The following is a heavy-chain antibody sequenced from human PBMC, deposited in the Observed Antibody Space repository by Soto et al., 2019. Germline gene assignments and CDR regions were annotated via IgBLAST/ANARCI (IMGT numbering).Heavy chain of an antibody. J-gene: IGHJ5*02. CDR1: GYTFTRYS. CDR2: INRSGGST. Sequence: QVLLVQSGAEVKKPGASVRVSCRASGYTFTRYSIHWVRQAPGQGLEWMGIINRSGGSTTYAQKFQGRVSMTRDTSPSTVYMDLSGLRSDDTAVYYCARGQILERGSSWYTRNWFDPWGQGTLVTVSS. D-gene: IGHD6-13*01. CDR3: ARGQILERGSSWYTRNWFDP. V-gene: IGHV1-46*01.